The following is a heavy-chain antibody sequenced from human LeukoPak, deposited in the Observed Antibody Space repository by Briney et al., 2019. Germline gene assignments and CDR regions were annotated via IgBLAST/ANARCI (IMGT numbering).Heavy chain of an antibody. CDR1: GGSISSSSYY. CDR2: IYYSGST. V-gene: IGHV4-39*01. Sequence: SETLSLTCTVSGGSISSSSYYWGWIRQPPGKGLEWIGSIYYSGSTYYNPSLKSRVTISVDTSKNQFSLKLSSVTATDTAVYYCARHDSSGPYNAFDIWGQGTMVTVSS. D-gene: IGHD3-22*01. J-gene: IGHJ3*02. CDR3: ARHDSSGPYNAFDI.